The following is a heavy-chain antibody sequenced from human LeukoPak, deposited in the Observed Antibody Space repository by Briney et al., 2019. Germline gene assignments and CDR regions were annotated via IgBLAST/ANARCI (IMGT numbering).Heavy chain of an antibody. CDR3: AGDPPYCSGGSCYSVYYFDY. Sequence: GGSLRLSCAASGFTFSDYYMSWIRQAPGKGLEWVSYISSSSSYTNYADSVKGRFTISRDNAKNSLYLQMNSLRAEDTAVYYCAGDPPYCSGGSCYSVYYFDYWGQGTLVTVSS. CDR2: ISSSSSYT. V-gene: IGHV3-11*06. D-gene: IGHD2-15*01. J-gene: IGHJ4*02. CDR1: GFTFSDYY.